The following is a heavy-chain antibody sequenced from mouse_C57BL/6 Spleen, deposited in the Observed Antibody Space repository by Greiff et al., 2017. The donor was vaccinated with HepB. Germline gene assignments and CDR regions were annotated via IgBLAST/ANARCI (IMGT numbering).Heavy chain of an antibody. CDR3: ARVTAQGFAY. CDR2: IDPSDSET. V-gene: IGHV1-52*01. Sequence: QVQLQQPGAELVRPGSSVKLSCRASGYTFTSYWMHWVKQRPIQGLEWIGNIDPSDSETHYNQKFKDKATLTVDKSSSTAYMQLSSLTSEDSAVYYCARVTAQGFAYWGQGTLVTVSA. CDR1: GYTFTSYW. D-gene: IGHD3-2*02. J-gene: IGHJ3*01.